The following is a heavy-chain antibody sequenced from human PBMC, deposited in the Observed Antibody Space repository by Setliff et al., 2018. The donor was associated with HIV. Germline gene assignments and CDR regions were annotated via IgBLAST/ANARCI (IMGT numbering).Heavy chain of an antibody. CDR1: GYTFSNYD. CDR3: ARGTTFPHSSASDY. J-gene: IGHJ4*02. Sequence: ASVKVSCKPSGYTFSNYDINWVRQAAGQGLEWMGWMNPDSRNTGYAQRFEGRVTLTWDTSISTAYLELNHLKSDDTAVYYCARGTTFPHSSASDYWGQGTLVTVSS. V-gene: IGHV1-8*02. CDR2: MNPDSRNT. D-gene: IGHD6-6*01.